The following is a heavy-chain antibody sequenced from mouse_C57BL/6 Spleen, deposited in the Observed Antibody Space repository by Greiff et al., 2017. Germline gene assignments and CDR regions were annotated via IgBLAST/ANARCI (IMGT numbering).Heavy chain of an antibody. CDR1: GYTFTSYW. CDR3: ARRANWDPWYFDV. D-gene: IGHD4-1*01. J-gene: IGHJ1*03. V-gene: IGHV1-52*01. Sequence: QVQLQQPGAELVRPGSSVKLSCKASGYTFTSYWMHWVKQRPIQGLEWIGDIDPSDRETHYNQKFKDKAILTVDKSSSTAYMQLSSLTSEDSAVYYCARRANWDPWYFDVWGTGTTVTVSS. CDR2: IDPSDRET.